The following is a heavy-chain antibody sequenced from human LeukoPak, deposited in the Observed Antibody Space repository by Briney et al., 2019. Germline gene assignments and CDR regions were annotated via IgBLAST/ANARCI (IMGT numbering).Heavy chain of an antibody. CDR1: GFTVSSNY. V-gene: IGHV3-53*01. CDR3: ARPESVAGRDY. D-gene: IGHD6-19*01. J-gene: IGHJ4*02. CDR2: IYSGGSA. Sequence: GGSLRLSCAASGFTVSSNYMSWVRQAPGKGLEWVSVIYSGGSAYYADSVKGRFTISRDNSKNTLYLQMNFLRAEDTAVYYCARPESVAGRDYWGQGTLVTVSS.